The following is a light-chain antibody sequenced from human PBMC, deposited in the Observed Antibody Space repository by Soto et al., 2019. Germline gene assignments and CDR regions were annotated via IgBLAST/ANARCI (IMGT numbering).Light chain of an antibody. CDR3: QLYGNSPP. V-gene: IGKV3D-15*01. CDR1: QSVSSN. Sequence: EIVMSQSPATLSVSPGERATLSCRASQSVSSNLAWYQQKPCQAPRLLIYASVTRATGIPDRFSGSASWTGFTLTINRLEPEDFAVYYCQLYGNSPPFGQGTRLEIK. J-gene: IGKJ5*01. CDR2: ASV.